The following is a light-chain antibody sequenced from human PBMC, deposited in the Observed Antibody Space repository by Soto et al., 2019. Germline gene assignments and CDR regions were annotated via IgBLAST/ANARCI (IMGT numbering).Light chain of an antibody. Sequence: QSALTQPRSVSGSPGQSVTISCTGTSSDVGAYNYVSWYQQHPGTAPKFMIYDVSKRPSGVPDRFSGSKSGNTASLTISGLQAEDEADYYCCSYAGSYVFVFGGGTKLTVL. CDR3: CSYAGSYVFV. CDR2: DVS. V-gene: IGLV2-11*01. J-gene: IGLJ2*01. CDR1: SSDVGAYNY.